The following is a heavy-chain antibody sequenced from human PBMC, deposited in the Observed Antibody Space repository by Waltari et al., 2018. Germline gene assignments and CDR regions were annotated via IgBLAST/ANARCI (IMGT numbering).Heavy chain of an antibody. CDR2: IYTSGST. CDR3: ARERGDSSSWYGAFDI. J-gene: IGHJ3*02. Sequence: QVQLQESGPGLVKPSQTLSLTCTVSGGSISSGSYYWSWIRQPAGKGLEWIGRIYTSGSTNYNPSLKSRVTTSVDTSKNQFSLKLSSVTAADTAVYYCARERGDSSSWYGAFDIWGQGTMVTVSS. V-gene: IGHV4-61*02. CDR1: GGSISSGSYY. D-gene: IGHD6-13*01.